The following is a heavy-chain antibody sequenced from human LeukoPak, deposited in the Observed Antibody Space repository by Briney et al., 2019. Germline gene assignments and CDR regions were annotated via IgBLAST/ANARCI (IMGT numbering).Heavy chain of an antibody. V-gene: IGHV1-46*01. CDR1: GYTFTSYY. J-gene: IGHJ6*02. CDR2: INPSGGST. CDR3: ARAFERFLEWPLLDYYYGMDV. D-gene: IGHD3-3*01. Sequence: SVKVSCKASGYTFTSYYMHWVRQAPGQGLEWMGIINPSGGSTSYAQKFQGRVTMTRDTSTSTVYMELSSLRSEDTAVYYCARAFERFLEWPLLDYYYGMDVWGQGTTVTVSS.